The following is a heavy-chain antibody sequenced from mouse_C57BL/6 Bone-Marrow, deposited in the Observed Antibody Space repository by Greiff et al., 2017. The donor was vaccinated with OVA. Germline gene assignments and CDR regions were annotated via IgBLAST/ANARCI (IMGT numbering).Heavy chain of an antibody. V-gene: IGHV5-17*01. Sequence: EVQLVESGGGLVKPGGSLKLSCAASGFTFSDYGMHWVRQAPGKGLEWVAYISSGSSTIYYADTVKGRFTISRDNAKNTLFLQMTSLRSEDTAMYYCARGDYDGVWFAYWGQGTLVTVSA. CDR2: ISSGSSTI. J-gene: IGHJ3*01. CDR3: ARGDYDGVWFAY. D-gene: IGHD2-4*01. CDR1: GFTFSDYG.